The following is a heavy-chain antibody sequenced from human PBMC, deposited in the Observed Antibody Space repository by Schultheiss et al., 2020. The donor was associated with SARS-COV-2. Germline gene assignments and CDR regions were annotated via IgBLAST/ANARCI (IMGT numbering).Heavy chain of an antibody. V-gene: IGHV3-23*01. D-gene: IGHD3-10*01. CDR1: GFTFSSYA. CDR3: ARDFGEQPAAP. CDR2: ISGSGGST. J-gene: IGHJ5*02. Sequence: GGSLRLSCAASGFTFSSYAMSWVRQAPGKGLEWVSAISGSGGSTYYADSVKGRFTISRDNSKNTLYLQMNSLRAEDTAVYYCARDFGEQPAAPWGQGTLVTVSS.